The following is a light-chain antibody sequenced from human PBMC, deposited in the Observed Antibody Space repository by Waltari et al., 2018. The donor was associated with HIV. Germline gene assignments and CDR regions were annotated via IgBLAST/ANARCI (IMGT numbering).Light chain of an antibody. CDR2: AAS. J-gene: IGKJ1*01. V-gene: IGKV1-39*01. CDR3: QQSYSTPRT. Sequence: DIQMTQSPSSLSASVGDRVTIACRASQTISSYLNWYQQKPGKAPELLIYAASSLQSGVPSRFSGSGSGTDFTLTISSLQPEGFATYYCQQSYSTPRTFGQGTKVATK. CDR1: QTISSY.